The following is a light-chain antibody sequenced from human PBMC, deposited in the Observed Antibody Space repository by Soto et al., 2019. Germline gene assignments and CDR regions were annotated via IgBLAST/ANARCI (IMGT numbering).Light chain of an antibody. CDR2: RNN. V-gene: IGLV1-47*01. CDR1: SSNIGSNY. J-gene: IGLJ2*01. Sequence: QLVLTQPPSASGTPGQRVTISCSGSSSNIGSNYVYWYQQLPGTAPKLLIYRNNQRPSGVPDRFSGSKSGTSASLAISGLRSEDEADYYCAAWDDSLSGLVLFGGGTKVTVL. CDR3: AAWDDSLSGLVL.